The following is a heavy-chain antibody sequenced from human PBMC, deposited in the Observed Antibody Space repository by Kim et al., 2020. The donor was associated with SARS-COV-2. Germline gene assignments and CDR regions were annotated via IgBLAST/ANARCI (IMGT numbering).Heavy chain of an antibody. D-gene: IGHD2-21*02. J-gene: IGHJ6*02. CDR1: GGSFSGYY. Sequence: SETLSLTCAVYGGSFSGYYWSWIRQPPGKGLEWIGEINHSGSTNYNPSLKSRVTISVDTSKNQFSLKLSSVTAADTAVYYCARIPPTYCGGDCYRYYYGMDVWGQGTTVTVSS. CDR3: ARIPPTYCGGDCYRYYYGMDV. V-gene: IGHV4-34*01. CDR2: INHSGST.